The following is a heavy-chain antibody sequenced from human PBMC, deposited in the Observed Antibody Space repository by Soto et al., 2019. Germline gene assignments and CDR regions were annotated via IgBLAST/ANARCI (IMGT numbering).Heavy chain of an antibody. CDR1: GGTFRGYT. CDR2: IIPVLGIA. V-gene: IGHV1-69*04. D-gene: IGHD2-15*01. CDR3: ARDLGGWPDY. J-gene: IGHJ4*02. Sequence: SVKVSCKASGGTFRGYTISWVRQAPGQGLEWMGRIIPVLGIANYAQKFQGRVTITRDTSASTAYMELSSLRSEDTAVYYCARDLGGWPDYWGQGTLVTVSS.